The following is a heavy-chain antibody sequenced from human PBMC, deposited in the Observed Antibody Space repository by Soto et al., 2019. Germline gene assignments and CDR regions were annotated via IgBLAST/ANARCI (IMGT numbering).Heavy chain of an antibody. CDR3: AKDSHWAIISPTHDY. Sequence: PSETLSLTCAVYGGSFSGYYWSWIRQPPGKGLEWVSTFRESGGTTHYANSVKGRFTISRDTSKNMLYLQMNSLRAEDTAIYYCAKDSHWAIISPTHDYWGHGTLVTVSS. V-gene: IGHV3-23*01. CDR1: GGSFSGYY. J-gene: IGHJ4*01. D-gene: IGHD2-2*01. CDR2: FRESGGTT.